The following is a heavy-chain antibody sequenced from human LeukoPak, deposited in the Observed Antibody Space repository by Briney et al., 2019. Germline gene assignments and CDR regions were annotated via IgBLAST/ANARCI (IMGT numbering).Heavy chain of an antibody. CDR3: AKSERNWFDP. Sequence: SETLSLTCTVSGGSISSNYWSWIRQPPGKGLEWIGYIYYSGSTNYNPSLKSRVTISVDTSKNQFSLKLSSVTAADTAVYYCAKSERNWFDPWGQGTLVTVSS. J-gene: IGHJ5*02. CDR2: IYYSGST. V-gene: IGHV4-59*01. D-gene: IGHD1-26*01. CDR1: GGSISSNY.